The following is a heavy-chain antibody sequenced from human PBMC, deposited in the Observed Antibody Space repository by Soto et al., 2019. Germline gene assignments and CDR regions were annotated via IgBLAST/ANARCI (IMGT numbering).Heavy chain of an antibody. CDR1: GGTFSSYA. CDR3: ARDINWNYGSGSLFDP. V-gene: IGHV1-69*13. J-gene: IGHJ5*02. D-gene: IGHD1-7*01. CDR2: IIPIFGTA. Sequence: SVKVSCKASGGTFSSYAISWVRQAPGQGLEWMGGIIPIFGTANYAQKFQGRVTITADESTSTAYMELSSLRSEDTAVYYCARDINWNYGSGSLFDPWGQGTLVTVSS.